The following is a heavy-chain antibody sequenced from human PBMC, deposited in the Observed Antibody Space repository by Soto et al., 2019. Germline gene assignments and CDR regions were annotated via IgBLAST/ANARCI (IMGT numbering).Heavy chain of an antibody. CDR2: ISDGGDLT. CDR3: ASGRYYEGWSGYSGGDWFDP. V-gene: IGHV3-23*01. D-gene: IGHD3-3*01. J-gene: IGHJ5*02. Sequence: VGSLRLSCAASGFAFSSHPMSWVRQAPEKGLEWVSGISDGGDLTYNADSVKGRFTISRDNSKDTLYLQMNSLRDEDTAVYYCASGRYYEGWSGYSGGDWFDPWGQGNLVTVFS. CDR1: GFAFSSHP.